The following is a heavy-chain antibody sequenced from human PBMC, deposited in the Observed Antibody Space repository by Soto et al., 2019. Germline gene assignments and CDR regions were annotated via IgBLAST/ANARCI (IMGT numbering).Heavy chain of an antibody. D-gene: IGHD6-6*01. CDR2: IYYSGST. J-gene: IGHJ1*01. CDR3: ARGSLAPRYEYFQH. Sequence: PSETLSLTCTVSGGSISSGDYYWSWIRQPPGKGLEWIGYIYYSGSTYYAPSLKSRVTISVDTSKNQFSLKLSSVTAADTAVYYCARGSLAPRYEYFQHWGQGTLVTVSS. V-gene: IGHV4-30-4*01. CDR1: GGSISSGDYY.